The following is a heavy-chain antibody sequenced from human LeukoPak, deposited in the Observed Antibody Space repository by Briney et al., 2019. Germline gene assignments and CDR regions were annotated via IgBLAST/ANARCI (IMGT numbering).Heavy chain of an antibody. Sequence: SETLSLTCAVYGGAFSGYYWSWIRQPPGKGLEWIGEINHSGSTNYNPSLKSRVTISVDTSKNQFSLKLSSVTAADTAVYYCARGPWRIQRGRSGRSWFDPWGQGTLVTVPS. CDR3: ARGPWRIQRGRSGRSWFDP. CDR1: GGAFSGYY. V-gene: IGHV4-34*01. D-gene: IGHD5-18*01. CDR2: INHSGST. J-gene: IGHJ5*02.